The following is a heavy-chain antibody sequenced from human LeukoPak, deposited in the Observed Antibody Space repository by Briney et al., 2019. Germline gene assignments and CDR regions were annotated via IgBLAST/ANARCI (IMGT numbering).Heavy chain of an antibody. Sequence: SETLSLTCAVYGASFSGNYWNWIRQPPGKGVEWIGEDNHSGSTKYNPSLKSRVSISVDTSKYQFFLSLNSVTAADTAVYYCARMQDSGASGWRLDPWGQGTLVTVSS. V-gene: IGHV4-34*01. J-gene: IGHJ5*02. CDR1: GASFSGNY. CDR3: ARMQDSGASGWRLDP. D-gene: IGHD2-21*02. CDR2: DNHSGST.